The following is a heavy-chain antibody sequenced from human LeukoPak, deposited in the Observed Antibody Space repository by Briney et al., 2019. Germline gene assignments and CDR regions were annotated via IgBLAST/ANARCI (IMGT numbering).Heavy chain of an antibody. CDR3: AKTGYSSSCIDY. Sequence: PGGSLRLSCAASGFTFSRYSMNWVRQAPGKGLEWVSSISSSSSYIYYADSVKGRFTISRDNAKNSLYLQMNSLRAEDTAVYYCAKTGYSSSCIDYWGQGTLVSVSS. D-gene: IGHD6-13*01. CDR1: GFTFSRYS. CDR2: ISSSSSYI. J-gene: IGHJ4*02. V-gene: IGHV3-21*01.